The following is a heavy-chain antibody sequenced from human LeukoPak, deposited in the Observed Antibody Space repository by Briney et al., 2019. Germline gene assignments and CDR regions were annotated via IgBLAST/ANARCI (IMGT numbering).Heavy chain of an antibody. CDR1: GGSISSYY. J-gene: IGHJ3*02. V-gene: IGHV4-59*01. CDR3: ARIRVGATIVDFAFDI. D-gene: IGHD1-26*01. Sequence: SETLSLTCTVSGGSISSYYWSWIRQPPGKGLEWIGYIYYSGSTNYNPSLKSRVTISVDTSKNQFSLKLSSVTAADTAVYYCARIRVGATIVDFAFDIWAKGQWSPSLQ. CDR2: IYYSGST.